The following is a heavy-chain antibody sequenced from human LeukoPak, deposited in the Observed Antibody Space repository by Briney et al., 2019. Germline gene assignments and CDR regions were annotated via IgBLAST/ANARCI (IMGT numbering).Heavy chain of an antibody. V-gene: IGHV1-69*05. J-gene: IGHJ6*03. Sequence: SVKVSCKASGGTFSSYAISWVRQAPGQGLEWMGGIIPIFGTANYAQKFQGRVTITTDESTSTAYMELSSLRSKDTAVYYCASNFHCSSTSCYTYYYYMDVWGKGTTVTVSS. CDR1: GGTFSSYA. CDR3: ASNFHCSSTSCYTYYYYMDV. D-gene: IGHD2-2*02. CDR2: IIPIFGTA.